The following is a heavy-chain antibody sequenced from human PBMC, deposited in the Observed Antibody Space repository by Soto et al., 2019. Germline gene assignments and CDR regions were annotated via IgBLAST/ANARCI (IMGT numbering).Heavy chain of an antibody. CDR1: GFTFSSYA. CDR3: ARERGYSSSYYYGMDV. D-gene: IGHD6-6*01. J-gene: IGHJ6*02. V-gene: IGHV3-30*04. CDR2: ISYDGSNK. Sequence: GGSLRLSCAASGFTFSSYAMHWVRQAPGKGLEWVAVISYDGSNKYYADSVKGRFTISRDNSKNTLYLQMNSLRAEDTAVYYCARERGYSSSYYYGMDVWGQGTTVTVSS.